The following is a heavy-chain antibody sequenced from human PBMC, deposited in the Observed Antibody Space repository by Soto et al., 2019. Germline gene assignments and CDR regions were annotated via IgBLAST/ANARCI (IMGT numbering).Heavy chain of an antibody. CDR2: IDPSDSYT. CDR3: ARLGVGSSGYYYYYGMDV. J-gene: IGHJ6*02. CDR1: GYSFTSYW. Sequence: PGESLKISCKGSGYSFTSYWISWVRQMPGKGLEWMGRIDPSDSYTNYSPSFQGHVTISADKSISTAYLQWSSLKASDTAMYYCARLGVGSSGYYYYYGMDVWGQGTTVTVSS. D-gene: IGHD3-22*01. V-gene: IGHV5-10-1*01.